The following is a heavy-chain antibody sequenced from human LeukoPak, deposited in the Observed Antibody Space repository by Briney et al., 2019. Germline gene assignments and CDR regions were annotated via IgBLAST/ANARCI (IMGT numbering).Heavy chain of an antibody. D-gene: IGHD6-6*01. V-gene: IGHV1-2*02. CDR3: GRKSAARKTSEFDY. CDR1: GYTFTDYY. J-gene: IGHJ4*02. Sequence: GASVKLSCKASGYTFTDYYMNWVRQAPGQGLEWMGWIHPNSGGTNYAQKFQGRVTMTGDTSISTAYMELSRLTFDDTAVYYCGRKSAARKTSEFDYWGQGTLVTVSS. CDR2: IHPNSGGT.